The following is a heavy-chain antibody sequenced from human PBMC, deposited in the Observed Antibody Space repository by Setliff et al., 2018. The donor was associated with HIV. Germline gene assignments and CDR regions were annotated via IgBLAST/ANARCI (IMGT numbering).Heavy chain of an antibody. CDR1: RDSIRNGAYY. CDR3: ARGGTVSADFDS. Sequence: LSLTCTVSRDSIRNGAYYWGWIRQPPGKGLEWIGSIYYNGSAYYNPSFKSRVTLSVDTSENQFSLRLSSVTAADTAVYFCARGGTVSADFDSWGQGTLVTVSS. J-gene: IGHJ4*02. V-gene: IGHV4-39*07. D-gene: IGHD6-19*01. CDR2: IYYNGSA.